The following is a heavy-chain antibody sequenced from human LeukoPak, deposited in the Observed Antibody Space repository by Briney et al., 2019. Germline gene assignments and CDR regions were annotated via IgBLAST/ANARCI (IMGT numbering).Heavy chain of an antibody. Sequence: GGSLRLSCTTSGLTFSTSGFNWVRQAPGKGLEWVASIGPTGFDRYHADSIKGRFTISRDNANSFLYLQMDSLRAEDTAVYYCATETNGRHYDYWGQGTPLTVSS. D-gene: IGHD1-14*01. CDR3: ATETNGRHYDY. CDR1: GLTFSTSG. V-gene: IGHV3-21*06. CDR2: IGPTGFDR. J-gene: IGHJ4*02.